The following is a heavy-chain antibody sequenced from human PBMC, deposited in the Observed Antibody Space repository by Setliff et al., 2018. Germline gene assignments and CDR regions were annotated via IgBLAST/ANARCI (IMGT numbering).Heavy chain of an antibody. CDR1: GGSISSSSYY. V-gene: IGHV4-39*07. D-gene: IGHD6-13*01. J-gene: IGHJ6*02. CDR3: ARVLAAAGYYYYGMDV. Sequence: SETLSLTCTVSGGSISSSSYYWGWIRQPPGKGPEWIGSIYYSGSTYYNPSLKSRVTISVDTSKNQFSLKLSSVTAADTAVNYCARVLAAAGYYYYGMDVWGQGTTVTVSS. CDR2: IYYSGST.